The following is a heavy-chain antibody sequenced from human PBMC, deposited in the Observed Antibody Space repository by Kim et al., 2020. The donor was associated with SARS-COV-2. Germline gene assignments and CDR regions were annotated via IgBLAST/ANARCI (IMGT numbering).Heavy chain of an antibody. D-gene: IGHD6-19*01. V-gene: IGHV3-74*01. CDR3: ARPGYSSGWSGFDP. J-gene: IGHJ5*02. CDR2: INSDGSST. Sequence: GGSLRLSCAASGFTFSSYWMHWVRQAPGKGLVWVSRINSDGSSTRYADSMKGRFTISRDNAKNTLYLQMNSLRAEDTAVYYCARPGYSSGWSGFDPWGQGTLVTVSS. CDR1: GFTFSSYW.